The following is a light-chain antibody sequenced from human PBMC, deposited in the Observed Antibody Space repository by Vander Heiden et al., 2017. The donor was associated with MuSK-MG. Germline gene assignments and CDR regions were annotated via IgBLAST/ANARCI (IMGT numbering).Light chain of an antibody. CDR1: QSVFSN. V-gene: IGKV3-15*01. CDR3: NQYNNVPPLT. CDR2: GAS. Sequence: EIVLTQSPATLSVSPGERATLSCRASQSVFSNLAWYQQKPGQAPRLRIYGASTRATGTPARFSGSGSGTEFTLTISSLESEDFAVYYCNQYNNVPPLTFGGGTKVEIK. J-gene: IGKJ4*01.